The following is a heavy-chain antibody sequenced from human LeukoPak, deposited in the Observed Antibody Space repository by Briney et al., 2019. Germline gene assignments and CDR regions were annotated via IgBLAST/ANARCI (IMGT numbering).Heavy chain of an antibody. CDR1: GGSISSYY. V-gene: IGHV4-59*01. Sequence: SETLSLTCTVSGGSISSYYWSWIRQPPGKGLEWIGYIYDSGSTNYNPSLKSRVTISVDTSKNQFSLKLSSVTAADTAVYYCARGGSGYDSFYYYGMDVWGQGTTVTVSS. CDR3: ARGGSGYDSFYYYGMDV. CDR2: IYDSGST. D-gene: IGHD5-12*01. J-gene: IGHJ6*02.